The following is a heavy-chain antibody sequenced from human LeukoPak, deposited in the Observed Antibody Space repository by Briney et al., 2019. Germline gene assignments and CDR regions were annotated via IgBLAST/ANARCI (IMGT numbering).Heavy chain of an antibody. V-gene: IGHV3-66*01. D-gene: IGHD6-13*01. CDR1: GFTVSSNY. J-gene: IGHJ3*02. CDR2: IYSGGSA. Sequence: PGGSLRLSCAASGFTVSSNYMSWVRQAPGKGLEWVSVIYSGGSAYYADSVKGRFTISRDNSKNTLYLQMNSLRAEDTAVYHCARERYSSDAFDIWGPGTMVTISS. CDR3: ARERYSSDAFDI.